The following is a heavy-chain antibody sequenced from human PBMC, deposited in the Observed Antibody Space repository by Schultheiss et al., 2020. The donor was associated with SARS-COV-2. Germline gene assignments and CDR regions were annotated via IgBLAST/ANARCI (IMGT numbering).Heavy chain of an antibody. Sequence: GGSLRLSCAASGFTFDDYAMHWVRQAPGKGLEWVSLISGDGGSTYYADSVKGRFTISRDNSKNSLYLQMNSLRAEDTALYYCARVVGYSSSWYWFDPWGQGTLVTVSS. CDR1: GFTFDDYA. CDR2: ISGDGGST. J-gene: IGHJ5*02. V-gene: IGHV3-43*02. CDR3: ARVVGYSSSWYWFDP. D-gene: IGHD6-13*01.